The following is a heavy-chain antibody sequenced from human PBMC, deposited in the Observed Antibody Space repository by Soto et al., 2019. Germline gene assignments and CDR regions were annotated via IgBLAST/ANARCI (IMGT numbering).Heavy chain of an antibody. V-gene: IGHV4-31*03. J-gene: IGHJ4*02. CDR1: GGSISSGGYY. D-gene: IGHD2-15*01. CDR2: IYYSGST. Sequence: QVPLQESGPGLVKPSQTLSLTCTVSGGSISSGGYYWSWIRQHPGKGLEWIGYIYYSGSTYYNPSLKSRVTRSVDTSKNQFSLKLSSVTAADTAVYYCARGSVVAATLFDYWGQGTLVTVSS. CDR3: ARGSVVAATLFDY.